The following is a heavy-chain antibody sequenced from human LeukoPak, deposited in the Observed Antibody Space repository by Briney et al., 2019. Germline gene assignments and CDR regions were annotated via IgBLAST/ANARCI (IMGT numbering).Heavy chain of an antibody. CDR2: IIPMFGAA. V-gene: IGHV1-69*13. D-gene: IGHD6-13*01. J-gene: IGHJ6*03. CDR1: GGTFSSYA. Sequence: GASVKVSCKASGGTFSSYAINWVRQAPGQGLEWMGGIIPMFGAANYAEKFQGRVTITADESTSTAYMEVSSLRFDDAAVYYCARTAIIAAGTTQYYYYYMDVWGKGTTVTISS. CDR3: ARTAIIAAGTTQYYYYYMDV.